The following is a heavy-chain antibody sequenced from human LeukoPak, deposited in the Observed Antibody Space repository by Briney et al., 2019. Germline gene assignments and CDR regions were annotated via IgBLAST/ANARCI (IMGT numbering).Heavy chain of an antibody. CDR1: GGTFSSYA. D-gene: IGHD6-13*01. Sequence: ASVKVSCKASGGTFSSYAISWVRQAPGQGLEWMGGIIPIFGTANYAQKFQGRVTITADESTSTACMELSSLRSEDTAVYYCASYFGSSWSPAPDYWGQGTLVTVSS. CDR3: ASYFGSSWSPAPDY. J-gene: IGHJ4*02. V-gene: IGHV1-69*13. CDR2: IIPIFGTA.